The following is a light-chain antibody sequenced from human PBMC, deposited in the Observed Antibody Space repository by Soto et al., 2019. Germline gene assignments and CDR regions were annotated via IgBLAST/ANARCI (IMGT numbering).Light chain of an antibody. J-gene: IGLJ3*02. Sequence: QSALTQPASVSGSPGQSITISCTGTSNDVGGFDYVSWYQQHPGKAPKLMISEVRIRPSRVSNRFSGSKSGNTASLTISGLQAEDEADYYCSSYTISTTWVFGGGTKLTVL. CDR1: SNDVGGFDY. CDR3: SSYTISTTWV. V-gene: IGLV2-14*01. CDR2: EVR.